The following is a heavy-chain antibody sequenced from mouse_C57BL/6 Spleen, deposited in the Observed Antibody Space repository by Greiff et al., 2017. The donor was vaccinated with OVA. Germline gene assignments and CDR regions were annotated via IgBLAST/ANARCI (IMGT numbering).Heavy chain of an antibody. CDR1: GYAFTNYL. CDR3: ARRGFDY. Sequence: VQLQQSGAELVRPGTSVKVSCKASGYAFTNYLIEWVKQRPGQGLAWIGVINPGSGGTNYNEKFKGKATLTADKSSSTAYMQLSSLTSEDSAVYFCARRGFDYWGQGTTLTVSS. J-gene: IGHJ2*01. V-gene: IGHV1-54*01. CDR2: INPGSGGT.